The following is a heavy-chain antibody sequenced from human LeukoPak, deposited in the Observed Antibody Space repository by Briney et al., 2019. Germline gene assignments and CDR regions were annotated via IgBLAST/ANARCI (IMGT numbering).Heavy chain of an antibody. CDR1: GYTFTSYD. Sequence: ASVKVSCKASGYTFTSYDINWVRQATGQGLEWMGWMNPNSGNTGYAQKFQGRVTMTRNTSISTAYMELSSLRSEDTAVYYCARVGATPYYYGTDVWGQGTTVTVSS. CDR2: MNPNSGNT. J-gene: IGHJ6*02. V-gene: IGHV1-8*01. D-gene: IGHD1-26*01. CDR3: ARVGATPYYYGTDV.